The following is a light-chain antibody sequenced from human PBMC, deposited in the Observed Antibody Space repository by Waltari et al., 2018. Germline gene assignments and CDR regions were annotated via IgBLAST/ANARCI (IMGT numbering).Light chain of an antibody. CDR1: QDISNY. Sequence: DIQMTQSPSSLSASVGDRVTITCQASQDISNYLNWYQQKPGKAPKLLIHDASKLKTGVPSRFSGSQSGTHFTLTISSLQPEDIATYYCQRYDNLPIFAFGPGTKVDVK. CDR2: DAS. CDR3: QRYDNLPIFA. V-gene: IGKV1-33*01. J-gene: IGKJ3*01.